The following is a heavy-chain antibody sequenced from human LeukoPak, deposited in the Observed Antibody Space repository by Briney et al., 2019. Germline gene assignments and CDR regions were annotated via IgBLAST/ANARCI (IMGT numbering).Heavy chain of an antibody. CDR2: INHSGST. Sequence: KPSETLSLTCAVYGGSFSGYYWSWIRQPPGMGLEWIGEINHSGSTNYNPSLKSPVTISVDTSKNQFSLKLSSVTAADTAVYYCARAADYGDFLIDYWGQGTLVTVSS. D-gene: IGHD4-17*01. CDR1: GGSFSGYY. V-gene: IGHV4-34*01. J-gene: IGHJ4*02. CDR3: ARAADYGDFLIDY.